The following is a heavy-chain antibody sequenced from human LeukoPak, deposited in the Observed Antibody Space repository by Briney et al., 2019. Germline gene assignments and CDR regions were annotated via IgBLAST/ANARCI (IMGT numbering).Heavy chain of an antibody. CDR2: IIPILDLT. Sequence: SVKVSFKTSGGSFSIYAISWVRQAPGQGLEWMGRIIPILDLTNYAQKFQGRVTITADKSTNTAYMEMSSLRSEDTAVYYCARGIYGDGSYWGQGTLVTVSS. D-gene: IGHD4-17*01. J-gene: IGHJ4*02. CDR3: ARGIYGDGSY. V-gene: IGHV1-69*04. CDR1: GGSFSIYA.